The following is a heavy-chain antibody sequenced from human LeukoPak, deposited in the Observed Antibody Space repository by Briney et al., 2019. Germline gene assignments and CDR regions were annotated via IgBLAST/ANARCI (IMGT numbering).Heavy chain of an antibody. D-gene: IGHD2-21*01. CDR1: GFTFSGYA. CDR3: VRDRAYSFDY. CDR2: ISSSGNII. Sequence: GGSLRLSCAASGFTFSGYAMNWVRQAPGKGLEWVSHIYISSSGNIISYADSVKGRFTISRDNAQNSLYLQMNGLRDEDTAVYYCVRDRAYSFDYWGQGILVTVSS. V-gene: IGHV3-48*02. J-gene: IGHJ4*02.